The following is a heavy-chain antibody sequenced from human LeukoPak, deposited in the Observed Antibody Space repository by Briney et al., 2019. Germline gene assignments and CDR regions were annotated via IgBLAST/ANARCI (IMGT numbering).Heavy chain of an antibody. D-gene: IGHD2-21*02. CDR3: TTEVIVVVTATDDY. Sequence: GGSLRLSCAASGFTFSSAWMSWVRQAPGKGLEWVGHIKSKTDGGTTDYAAPVKSRFTISRDDSKNTLYLQMNSLKTEDTAVYYCTTEVIVVVTATDDYWGQGTLVTVSS. V-gene: IGHV3-15*01. J-gene: IGHJ4*02. CDR2: IKSKTDGGTT. CDR1: GFTFSSAW.